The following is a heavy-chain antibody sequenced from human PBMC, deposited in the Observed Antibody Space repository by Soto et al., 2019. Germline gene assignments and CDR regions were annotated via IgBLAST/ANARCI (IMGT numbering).Heavy chain of an antibody. J-gene: IGHJ4*01. D-gene: IGHD2-8*01. CDR3: ARAYCTNGVCYGFAY. CDR2: INHSGST. Sequence: SEALSLTWAVSGGSSSGYCWSWSRQPPGKGLEWIGEINHSGSTNYNPSLMSRVTISVDTSKNQFSLKLSSVTAADTAVYYCARAYCTNGVCYGFAYCAQGTLVTVSS. V-gene: IGHV4-34*01. CDR1: GGSSSGYC.